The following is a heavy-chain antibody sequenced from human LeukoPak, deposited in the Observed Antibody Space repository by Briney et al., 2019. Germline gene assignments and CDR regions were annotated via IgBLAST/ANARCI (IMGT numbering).Heavy chain of an antibody. D-gene: IGHD3-9*01. J-gene: IGHJ4*02. Sequence: PSETLSLTCTVSGGSISSSRYYRAWIRQPPGKGLEWIGTIYYSVNTYYNPSLKSRVTISVDTSKYQFSLRLKSVTAADTAVYYCARQDTFYDVLPGYYMDFWGQGTLVTVSS. CDR1: GGSISSSRYY. CDR3: ARQDTFYDVLPGYYMDF. V-gene: IGHV4-39*01. CDR2: IYYSVNT.